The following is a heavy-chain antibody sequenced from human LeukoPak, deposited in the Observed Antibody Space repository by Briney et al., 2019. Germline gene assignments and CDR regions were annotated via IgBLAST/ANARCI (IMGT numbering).Heavy chain of an antibody. CDR2: ININTGNP. CDR3: ARVGFPTYYYYMDV. CDR1: GYTFTSYA. D-gene: IGHD3-10*01. Sequence: VASVKVSCKASGYTFTSYAMNWVRQAPGQGLEWMGWININTGNPTYAQGFTGRFVFSLDTSVSTAYLQISSLKAEDTAMYCCARVGFPTYYYYMDVWGKGTTVTVSS. V-gene: IGHV7-4-1*02. J-gene: IGHJ6*03.